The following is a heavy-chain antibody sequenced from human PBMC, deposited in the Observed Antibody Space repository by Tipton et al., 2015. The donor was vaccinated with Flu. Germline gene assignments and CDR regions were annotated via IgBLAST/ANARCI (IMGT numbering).Heavy chain of an antibody. CDR1: GYSISSGYY. CDR2: IHRSGST. D-gene: IGHD3-22*01. V-gene: IGHV4-38-2*01. CDR3: ARHEGRHSGAYHETYFHY. Sequence: LRLSCAVSGYSISSGYYWVWIRQTPGKRLEWIGSIHRSGSTYYNPSLKSRVTLSVDASENQISLNLSSVTAADSALYYCARHEGRHSGAYHETYFHYWGRGTLVIVSS. J-gene: IGHJ1*01.